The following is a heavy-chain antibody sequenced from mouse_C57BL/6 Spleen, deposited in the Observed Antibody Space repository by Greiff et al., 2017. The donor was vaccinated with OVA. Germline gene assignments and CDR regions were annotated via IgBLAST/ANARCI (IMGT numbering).Heavy chain of an antibody. CDR3: ARRDY. CDR2: IDPSDSYT. D-gene: IGHD3-3*01. Sequence: VQLQQSGAELVMPGASVKLSCKASGYTFTSYWMHWVKQRPGQGLEWIGEIDPSDSYTNYNQKFKGKSTLTVDKSSSTAYMQLSSLTSEDSAVYYCARRDYWGQGTLVTVSA. J-gene: IGHJ3*01. V-gene: IGHV1-69*01. CDR1: GYTFTSYW.